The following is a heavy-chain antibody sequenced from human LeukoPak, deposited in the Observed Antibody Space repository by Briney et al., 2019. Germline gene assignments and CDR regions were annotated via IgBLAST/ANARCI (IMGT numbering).Heavy chain of an antibody. CDR2: IRYDGSKK. D-gene: IGHD2-15*01. CDR1: GFTFSSYG. V-gene: IGHV3-30*02. J-gene: IGHJ5*02. CDR3: ALPGSGHNWFDP. Sequence: PGRSLRLSCAASGFTFSSYGMHWVRQAPGKGLEWVAFIRYDGSKKYYADSVKGRFTISRDNSKNTLYLQMNSLRAEDTAVYYCALPGSGHNWFDPWGQGTLVTVSS.